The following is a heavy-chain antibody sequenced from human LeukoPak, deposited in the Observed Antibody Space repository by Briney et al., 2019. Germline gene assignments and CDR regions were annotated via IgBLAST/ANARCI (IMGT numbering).Heavy chain of an antibody. CDR3: ARDANGSDLHYYHMDV. D-gene: IGHD6-25*01. J-gene: IGHJ6*03. CDR2: IYHTGNT. CDR1: GGSITSANW. Sequence: SGTLSLTCAVSGGSITSANWWSCVRPSPGKGLEWIGEIYHTGNTNYNPSLNSRVSISLDTSKNQFSLRLTSVTAADTAVYFCARDANGSDLHYYHMDVWGKGTTVTVSS. V-gene: IGHV4-4*02.